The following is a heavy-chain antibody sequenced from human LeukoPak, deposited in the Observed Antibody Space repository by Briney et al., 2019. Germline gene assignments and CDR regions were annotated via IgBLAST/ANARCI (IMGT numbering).Heavy chain of an antibody. V-gene: IGHV3-15*01. Sequence: GGSLRLSCTASGFTFTTYWMSWVRQAPGKGLEWVGRIKSKTDGGTTDYAAPVKGRFTISRDDSKNTLYLQMNSLKTEDTAVYYCTTDRGGYCSGGSCYEMVYWGQGTLVTVSS. J-gene: IGHJ4*02. D-gene: IGHD2-15*01. CDR1: GFTFTTYW. CDR3: TTDRGGYCSGGSCYEMVY. CDR2: IKSKTDGGTT.